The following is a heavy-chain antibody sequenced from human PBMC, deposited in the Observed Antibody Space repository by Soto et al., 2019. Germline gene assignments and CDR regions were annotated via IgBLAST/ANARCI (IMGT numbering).Heavy chain of an antibody. CDR1: GGTFSSYA. J-gene: IGHJ4*02. CDR2: IIPIFGTA. Sequence: QVQLVQSGAEVKKPGSSVKVSCKASGGTFSSYAISWVRQAPGQGLEWMGGIIPIFGTANYAQKFQGRVTITADESTSTAYRELSSLRSEDTAVYYCARPIRHYDSSGYSLPLGYWGQGTLVTVSS. CDR3: ARPIRHYDSSGYSLPLGY. D-gene: IGHD3-22*01. V-gene: IGHV1-69*01.